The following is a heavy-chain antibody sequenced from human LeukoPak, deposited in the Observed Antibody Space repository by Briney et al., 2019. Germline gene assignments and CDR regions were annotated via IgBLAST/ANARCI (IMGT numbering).Heavy chain of an antibody. Sequence: GGSLRLSCAASGFTFSSYEMNWVRQAPGKGLEWVSYISSSGSTIYYADSVKGRFTISRDNAKNSLYLQMNSLRAEDTAIYYCARERSGSPYWGQGTLLTVSS. J-gene: IGHJ4*02. CDR2: ISSSGSTI. D-gene: IGHD3-10*01. V-gene: IGHV3-48*03. CDR1: GFTFSSYE. CDR3: ARERSGSPY.